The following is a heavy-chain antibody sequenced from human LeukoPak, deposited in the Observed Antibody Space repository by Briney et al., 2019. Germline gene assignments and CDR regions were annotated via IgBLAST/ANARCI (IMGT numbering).Heavy chain of an antibody. CDR2: IYHSVST. J-gene: IGHJ4*02. D-gene: IGHD2-15*01. Sequence: SETLSLTCAVSGYSISSGYYWGWIRPPPGKGLEWIGSIYHSVSTYYNPSLKSRVTISVDTSKNQFSLKLSSVTAADTAVYYCALFDGGYWGQGTLVTVSS. V-gene: IGHV4-38-2*01. CDR1: GYSISSGYY. CDR3: ALFDGGY.